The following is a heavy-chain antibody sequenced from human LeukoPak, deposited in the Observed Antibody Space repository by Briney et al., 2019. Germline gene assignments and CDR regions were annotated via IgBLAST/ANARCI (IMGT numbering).Heavy chain of an antibody. CDR3: AREVIVVVVAATPYFDY. J-gene: IGHJ4*02. CDR2: ISGGGGST. D-gene: IGHD2-15*01. Sequence: GGSLRLSCAASGFTFTSYSMNWVRQAPGKRLEWVSTISGGGGSTYYADSVKGRFTISRDNSKNTLYLQMNSLRAEDTAVYYCAREVIVVVVAATPYFDYWGQGALVTVSS. CDR1: GFTFTSYS. V-gene: IGHV3-23*01.